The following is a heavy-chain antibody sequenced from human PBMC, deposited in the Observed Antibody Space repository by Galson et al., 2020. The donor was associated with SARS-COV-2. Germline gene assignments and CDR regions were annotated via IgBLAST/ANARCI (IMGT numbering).Heavy chain of an antibody. V-gene: IGHV4-59*01. J-gene: IGHJ6*03. CDR3: ASAIGSYMDV. CDR1: GGSIKSYY. Sequence: SETLSLTCTVSGGSIKSYYWSWTRQPPGKGLEWLGYIYYTGGTNYNPSLKSRVTISIDVSKNQFSLNLTSVTAAASATYYCASAIGSYMDVWVQGTTVAVSS. D-gene: IGHD3-10*01. CDR2: IYYTGGT.